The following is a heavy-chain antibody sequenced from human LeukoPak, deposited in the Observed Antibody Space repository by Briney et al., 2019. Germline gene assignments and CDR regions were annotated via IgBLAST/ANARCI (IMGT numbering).Heavy chain of an antibody. D-gene: IGHD5-12*01. Sequence: PSETLSLTCTVSGGSISSYYWSWTRQPPGKGLEWIGYIYYSGSTNYNPSLKSRVTIPVDTSKNQFSLKLSSVTAADTAVYYCARGLLNSGLHPFDYWGQGTLVTVSS. J-gene: IGHJ4*02. CDR2: IYYSGST. V-gene: IGHV4-59*01. CDR1: GGSISSYY. CDR3: ARGLLNSGLHPFDY.